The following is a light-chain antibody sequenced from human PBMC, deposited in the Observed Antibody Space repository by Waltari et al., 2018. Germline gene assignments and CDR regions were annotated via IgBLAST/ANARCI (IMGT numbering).Light chain of an antibody. CDR1: SLATFY. CDR3: NSRDTSGKHVL. Sequence: SSELTQDPVVSVALGLTVPITCKGRSLATFYAHWYQQRPGTAPVLVFYGKNSRPSGIPDRFSGSNSGNSASLTITGTQAEDEAAYYCNSRDTSGKHVLFGGGTKLTVL. J-gene: IGLJ2*01. V-gene: IGLV3-19*01. CDR2: GKN.